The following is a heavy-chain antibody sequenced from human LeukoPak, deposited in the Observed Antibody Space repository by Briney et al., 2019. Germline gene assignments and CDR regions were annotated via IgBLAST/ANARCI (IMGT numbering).Heavy chain of an antibody. V-gene: IGHV3-64*05. CDR2: ISSNGGRT. J-gene: IGHJ4*02. Sequence: PGGSLRLSCSVSGFTFSNYAMHWVRQAPGKGLEYVSGISSNGGRTYYADSVKGGFTISRDNSKNTMYVQMSTLRVEDTAVYYCVKDPHSSGRYYFDYWGQGTLVTVSS. D-gene: IGHD6-19*01. CDR1: GFTFSNYA. CDR3: VKDPHSSGRYYFDY.